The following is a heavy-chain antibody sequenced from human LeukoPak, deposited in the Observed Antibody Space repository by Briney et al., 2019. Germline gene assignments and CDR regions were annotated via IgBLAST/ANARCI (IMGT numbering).Heavy chain of an antibody. Sequence: PGGSLRLSCAASGFTFSTYAMSWVRQAPGEGLDWVSSINGSGGTANYADSVKGRFTISRDNSKNTLYLQMNNLRADDTAVYFCAKGQSLTYFFDYWGQGALVTVSS. J-gene: IGHJ4*02. CDR2: INGSGGTA. CDR3: AKGQSLTYFFDY. CDR1: GFTFSTYA. D-gene: IGHD3-9*01. V-gene: IGHV3-23*01.